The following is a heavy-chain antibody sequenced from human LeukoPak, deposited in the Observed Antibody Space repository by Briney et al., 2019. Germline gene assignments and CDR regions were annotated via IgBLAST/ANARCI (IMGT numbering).Heavy chain of an antibody. CDR3: ARVRRDGYNSAFDI. J-gene: IGHJ3*02. D-gene: IGHD5-24*01. Sequence: ASVKVSCKASGYTFTGYYMHRVRQAPGQGLEWMGWINPNSGGTNYAQKFQGRVTMTRDTSISTAYMELSRLRSDDTAVYYCARVRRDGYNSAFDIWGQGTMVTVSS. V-gene: IGHV1-2*02. CDR2: INPNSGGT. CDR1: GYTFTGYY.